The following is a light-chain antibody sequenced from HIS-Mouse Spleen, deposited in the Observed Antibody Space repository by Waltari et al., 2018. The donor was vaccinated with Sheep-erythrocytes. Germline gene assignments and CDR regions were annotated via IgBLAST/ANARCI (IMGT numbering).Light chain of an antibody. CDR1: SFDVGRYNL. Sequence: QSALTQPPSGSGSPGQSIIIPRTGTSFDVGRYNLASWYQQHPGKAPKLMIYEGSKRPSGVSNRFSGSKSGNTASLTISGLQAEDEADYYCCSYAGSSTPWVFGGGTKLTVL. CDR3: CSYAGSSTPWV. V-gene: IGLV2-23*01. J-gene: IGLJ3*02. CDR2: EGS.